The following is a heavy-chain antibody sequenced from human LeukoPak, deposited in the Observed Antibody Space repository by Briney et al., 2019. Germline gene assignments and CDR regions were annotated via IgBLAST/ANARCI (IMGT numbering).Heavy chain of an antibody. CDR3: ARELMAAAGGPGGYYYYYGMDV. CDR2: IKQDGSEK. CDR1: GFTFSSYW. J-gene: IGHJ6*02. D-gene: IGHD6-13*01. Sequence: GGSLRLSCAASGFTFSSYWMSWVRQAPGKGLEWVANIKQDGSEKYYVDSVKGRFTISRDNAKNSLYLQMNSLRAGDTAVYYCARELMAAAGGPGGYYYYYGMDVWGQGTTVTVSS. V-gene: IGHV3-7*01.